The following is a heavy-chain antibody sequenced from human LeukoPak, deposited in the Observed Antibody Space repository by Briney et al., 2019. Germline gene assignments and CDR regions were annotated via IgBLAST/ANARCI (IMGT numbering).Heavy chain of an antibody. CDR3: AREPEDYFDY. V-gene: IGHV3-74*01. CDR2: ISSDGSFT. Sequence: GGSLRLSCAASGFTFSSHWIHWVRHVPGKGRVWVSRISSDGSFTSYADSVKGRFTISRDNAKNTLYLQMNSLRAEDTAVYYCAREPEDYFDYWGQGTLVTVSS. D-gene: IGHD1-14*01. J-gene: IGHJ4*02. CDR1: GFTFSSHW.